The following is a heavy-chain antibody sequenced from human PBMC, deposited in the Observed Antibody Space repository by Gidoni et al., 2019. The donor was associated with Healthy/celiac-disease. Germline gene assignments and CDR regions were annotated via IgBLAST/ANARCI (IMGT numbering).Heavy chain of an antibody. V-gene: IGHV2-26*01. CDR2: ILSNDEK. CDR1: AFSLSNPSMG. CDR3: ARISYHWFDP. Sequence: QVTLKESGPVLVKPTETLTLTCTVPAFSLSNPSMGVSWILQPPGKALEWLAHILSNDEKSYSTSLTSRLTISKDTSKSQVVLTMTNMDPVDTATYYCARISYHWFDPWGQGTLVTVSS. J-gene: IGHJ5*02. D-gene: IGHD2-2*01.